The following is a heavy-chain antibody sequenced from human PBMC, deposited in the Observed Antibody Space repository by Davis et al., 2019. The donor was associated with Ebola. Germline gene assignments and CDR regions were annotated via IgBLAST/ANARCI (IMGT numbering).Heavy chain of an antibody. CDR1: GYIFTTYW. J-gene: IGHJ4*02. Sequence: KVSCKASGYIFTTYWLGWVRQRPGKGLEWMGIIFPDDSDTTYSPTFQGQVSFSADKSISTAYLQWSSLKASDTAMYYCARLDSSGYVYWGRGTLVTVTS. CDR3: ARLDSSGYVY. V-gene: IGHV5-51*01. D-gene: IGHD5-18*01. CDR2: IFPDDSDT.